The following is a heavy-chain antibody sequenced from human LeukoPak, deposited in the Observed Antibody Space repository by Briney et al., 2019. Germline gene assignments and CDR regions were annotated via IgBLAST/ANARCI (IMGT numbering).Heavy chain of an antibody. V-gene: IGHV1-2*02. CDR3: ARPYCSTITCFYYFDY. D-gene: IGHD2-2*01. Sequence: ASVKLSCKASGYTFTGHYIHWVRQAPGQGLEWMGWINPNSGRTDYAQNFQDRVTMTRDTSISTAYMELSRLRSDDTAVYYCARPYCSTITCFYYFDYWGQGTLVTVSA. CDR1: GYTFTGHY. J-gene: IGHJ4*02. CDR2: INPNSGRT.